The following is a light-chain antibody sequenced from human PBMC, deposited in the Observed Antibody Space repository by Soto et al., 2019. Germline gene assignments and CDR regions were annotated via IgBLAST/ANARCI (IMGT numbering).Light chain of an antibody. CDR1: QSVRTS. CDR2: GAS. J-gene: IGKJ4*01. Sequence: EIVLTQSPDTLSLSPGERATLSCRASQSVRTSLAWYQQKPGQAPRLLIYGASSRATVIPDRFSGSGSGTDFTLTITRLQPEDFAVYYCQQYASSPPLTVGGG. CDR3: QQYASSPPLT. V-gene: IGKV3-20*01.